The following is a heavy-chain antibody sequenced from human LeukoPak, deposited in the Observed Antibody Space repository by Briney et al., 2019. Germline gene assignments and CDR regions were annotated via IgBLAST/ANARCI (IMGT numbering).Heavy chain of an antibody. Sequence: GGSLRLSCAASGFTVSSYYMSWVRPAAGKGLEWVSVLYVGGSTYYADSVRGRFTISRDISNNTLYLQMNSLRAEDTAVYYCARGDGYNYWEYWGQGTLVTVSS. V-gene: IGHV3-53*01. CDR1: GFTVSSYY. CDR3: ARGDGYNYWEY. J-gene: IGHJ4*02. D-gene: IGHD5-24*01. CDR2: LYVGGST.